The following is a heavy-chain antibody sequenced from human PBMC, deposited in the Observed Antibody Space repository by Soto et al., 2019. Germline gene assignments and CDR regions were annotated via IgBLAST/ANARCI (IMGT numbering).Heavy chain of an antibody. CDR2: IYHSGST. D-gene: IGHD6-19*01. J-gene: IGHJ4*02. CDR1: GGSISSSNW. Sequence: SETLSLTCAVSGGSISSSNWWSWVRQPPGKGLEWIGEIYHSGSTNYNPSLKSRVTISVDKSKNQFSLKLSSVTAADTAVYYCARGIAVAGERYYFDYWGQGTLVTVSS. V-gene: IGHV4-4*02. CDR3: ARGIAVAGERYYFDY.